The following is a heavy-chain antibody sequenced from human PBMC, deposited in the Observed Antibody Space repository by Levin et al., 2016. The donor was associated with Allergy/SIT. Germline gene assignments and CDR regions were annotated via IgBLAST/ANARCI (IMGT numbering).Heavy chain of an antibody. D-gene: IGHD3-3*01. CDR2: IYYSGST. CDR3: ARDHTIFGVGP. J-gene: IGHJ5*02. V-gene: IGHV4-31*02. Sequence: WIRQPPGKGLEWIGYIYYSGSTYYNPSLKSRVTISVDTSKNQFSLKLSSVTAADTAVYYCARDHTIFGVGPWGQGTLVTVSS.